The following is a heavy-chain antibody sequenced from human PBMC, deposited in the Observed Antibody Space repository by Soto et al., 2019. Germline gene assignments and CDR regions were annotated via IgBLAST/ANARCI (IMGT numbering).Heavy chain of an antibody. Sequence: QVQLVQSGAEVKKPGASVKVSCKASGYTFTSYAMHWLRQAPGQRLEWMGWINAGNGNTKYSQKFQGRVTVTWDTSASTAYMELSSRRSEDTAVYYCAREDIVVVPAAMQAYYYGMDVWGQGTTVTVSS. CDR1: GYTFTSYA. CDR3: AREDIVVVPAAMQAYYYGMDV. J-gene: IGHJ6*02. V-gene: IGHV1-3*01. D-gene: IGHD2-2*01. CDR2: INAGNGNT.